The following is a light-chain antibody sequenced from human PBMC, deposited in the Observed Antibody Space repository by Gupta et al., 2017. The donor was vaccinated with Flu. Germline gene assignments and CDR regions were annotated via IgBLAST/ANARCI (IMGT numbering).Light chain of an antibody. CDR2: DVS. CDR1: SSDVGGYDY. V-gene: IGLV2-11*03. Sequence: SVKISCTGTSSDVGGYDYVSWYQQHPGKAHKLMIYDVSKRPAGVSDRFSGSKSGNTASLTISGLQAEEEADYYCCAYAGSDNLLFGGGAKVTVL. CDR3: CAYAGSDNLL. J-gene: IGLJ3*02.